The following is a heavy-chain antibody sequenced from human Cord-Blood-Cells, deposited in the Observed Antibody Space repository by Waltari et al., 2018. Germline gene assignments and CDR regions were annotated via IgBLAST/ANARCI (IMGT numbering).Heavy chain of an antibody. CDR3: ATLGGSGSYYDY. CDR1: GFTFSSYE. Sequence: EVQLVESGGGLVQPGGSLRLSCAASGFTFSSYEMNWVRQAPGKGLEWVSYISSIGSTIYYADSVKGRFTISRDNAKNSLYLQMNSLRAEDTAVYYCATLGGSGSYYDYWGQGTLVTVSS. V-gene: IGHV3-48*03. D-gene: IGHD1-26*01. J-gene: IGHJ4*02. CDR2: ISSIGSTI.